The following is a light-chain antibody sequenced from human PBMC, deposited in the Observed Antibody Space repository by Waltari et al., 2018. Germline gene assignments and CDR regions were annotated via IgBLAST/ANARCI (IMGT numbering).Light chain of an antibody. CDR3: QVWDDSNNSGV. J-gene: IGLJ2*01. CDR2: YDS. V-gene: IGLV3-21*04. Sequence: SYVLTQTPSVSLAPGQTARITCGGDNIERKRVHWYQLKPGQAPVLVMFYDSDRPPGIPDRFSGSNSGNTATLTISRVEDEDEADYFCQVWDDSNNSGVFGGGTKLTVL. CDR1: NIERKR.